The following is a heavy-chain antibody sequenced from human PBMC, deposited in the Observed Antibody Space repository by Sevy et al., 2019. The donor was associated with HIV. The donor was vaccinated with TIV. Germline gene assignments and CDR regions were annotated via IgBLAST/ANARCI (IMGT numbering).Heavy chain of an antibody. Sequence: GGSLRLSCAASGFTFSSYWMTWVRQAPGKGLEWVANIKQDGSEKFYVDSVKGRFTISRANAKNSLYLQMNSLKAEDTAVYDWARPYRTDPFYYYGSSGYYYPSYFDYWGQGTLVTVSS. J-gene: IGHJ4*02. CDR2: IKQDGSEK. CDR3: ARPYRTDPFYYYGSSGYYYPSYFDY. D-gene: IGHD3-22*01. CDR1: GFTFSSYW. V-gene: IGHV3-7*01.